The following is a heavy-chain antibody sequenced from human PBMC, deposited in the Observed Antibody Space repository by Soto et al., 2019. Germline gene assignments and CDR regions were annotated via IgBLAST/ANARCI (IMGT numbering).Heavy chain of an antibody. CDR3: ASGISPWFDP. V-gene: IGHV1-18*01. D-gene: IGHD1-26*01. J-gene: IGHJ5*02. CDR2: ISAYNGNT. Sequence: ASGKVSCKASGYTFTRYGISWVRQAPGQGLEWMGWISAYNGNTNYAQKLQGRVTMTTDTSTSTAYMELRSLGSDDTAVYYCASGISPWFDPWGQGTLVTVSS. CDR1: GYTFTRYG.